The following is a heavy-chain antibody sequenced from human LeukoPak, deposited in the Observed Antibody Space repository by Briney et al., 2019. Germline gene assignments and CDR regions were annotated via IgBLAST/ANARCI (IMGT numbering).Heavy chain of an antibody. J-gene: IGHJ4*02. Sequence: PSETLSLTCTVSGGSISSYYWSWIRQPAGKGLEWIGRIYTSGSTNYNPSLKSRVTMSVDTSKNQFSLKLSSVTAADTAVCYCARDRGGSWYDSFDYWGQGTLVTVSS. D-gene: IGHD2-15*01. CDR1: GGSISSYY. CDR3: ARDRGGSWYDSFDY. V-gene: IGHV4-4*07. CDR2: IYTSGST.